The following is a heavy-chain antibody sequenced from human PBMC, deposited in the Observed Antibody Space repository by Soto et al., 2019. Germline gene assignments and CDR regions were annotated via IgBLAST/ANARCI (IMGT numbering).Heavy chain of an antibody. CDR3: ARVPSPPYYYDSSGYSDY. D-gene: IGHD3-22*01. CDR1: GGTFSSYA. Sequence: SAKVSCKASGGTFSSYAISWVRQAPGQGLEWMGGIIPIFGTANYAQKFQGRVTITADESTSTAYMELSSLRSEDTAVYYCARVPSPPYYYDSSGYSDYWGQGTLVTVSS. J-gene: IGHJ4*02. V-gene: IGHV1-69*13. CDR2: IIPIFGTA.